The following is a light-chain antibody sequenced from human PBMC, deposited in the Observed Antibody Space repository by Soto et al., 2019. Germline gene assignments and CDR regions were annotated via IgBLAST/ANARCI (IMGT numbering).Light chain of an antibody. CDR2: EGS. V-gene: IGLV2-23*01. CDR3: CSYAGSSTLYV. CDR1: STDVGSYNL. Sequence: QSALTQPASVSGSPGQSITISCTGTSTDVGSYNLVSWYQQHPGKAPKLMIYEGSKRPSGVSNRFSGSKSGNTASLTRSGLQAEDEADYYCCSYAGSSTLYVFGTGTELTVL. J-gene: IGLJ1*01.